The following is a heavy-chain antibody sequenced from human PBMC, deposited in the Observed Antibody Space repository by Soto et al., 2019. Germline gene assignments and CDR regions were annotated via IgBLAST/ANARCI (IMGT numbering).Heavy chain of an antibody. CDR2: ISAYNGNT. J-gene: IGHJ4*02. CDR3: AREGYSXGWPGAPDS. D-gene: IGHD6-19*01. V-gene: IGHV1-18*04. Sequence: WASVKVSCKASGYTFTSYGISWVRQAPGQGLEWMGWISAYNGNTNYAQKLQGRVTMTTDTSTSTAYMELRSLRSDDTAVYYCAREGYSXGWPGAPDSWGQGTLITVSS. CDR1: GYTFTSYG.